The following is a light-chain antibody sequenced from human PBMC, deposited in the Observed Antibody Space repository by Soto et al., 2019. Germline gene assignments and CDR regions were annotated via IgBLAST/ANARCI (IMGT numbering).Light chain of an antibody. CDR1: LRIRND. CDR2: AAS. J-gene: IGKJ1*01. CDR3: LQHDRYPWT. Sequence: DIQMTQSPSSLSASVGDRVTITCRASLRIRNDLGWYQHKPGKAPKRLIYAASSLQSGVPSRFSGSESKPEFTLTISRLQPEDFTTYFCLQHDRYPWTFGQGTKVEFK. V-gene: IGKV1-17*01.